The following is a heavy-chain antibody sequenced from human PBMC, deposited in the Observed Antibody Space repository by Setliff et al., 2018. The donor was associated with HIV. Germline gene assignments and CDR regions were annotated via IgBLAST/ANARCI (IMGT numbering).Heavy chain of an antibody. D-gene: IGHD3-10*01. Sequence: SETLSLTCTVSGGSISSGSYYWSWVRQPPGKGLEWIGEIYHRGSTNYNPSLKSRVTISVDTSKNQLSLKLSSVTAADAAVYYCARESYFYYFDYWGQGTLVTVSS. J-gene: IGHJ4*02. CDR2: IYHRGST. V-gene: IGHV4-39*07. CDR1: GGSISSGSYY. CDR3: ARESYFYYFDY.